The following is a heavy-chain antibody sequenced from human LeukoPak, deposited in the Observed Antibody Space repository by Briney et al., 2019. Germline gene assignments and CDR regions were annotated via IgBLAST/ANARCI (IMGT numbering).Heavy chain of an antibody. V-gene: IGHV1-2*06. Sequence: ASVKVSCKASGYTFTGYHIHWVRQAPGQGLEWMGRINPNSGGTNYAQKFQGRVTMTRDTSITTAYMELSRLRSDDTAVYFCARDSSGGNWFDPWGQGALVTVSS. D-gene: IGHD1-26*01. CDR3: ARDSSGGNWFDP. CDR1: GYTFTGYH. J-gene: IGHJ5*02. CDR2: INPNSGGT.